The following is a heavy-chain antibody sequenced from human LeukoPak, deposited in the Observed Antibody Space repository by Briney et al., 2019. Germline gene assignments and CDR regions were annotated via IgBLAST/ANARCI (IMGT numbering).Heavy chain of an antibody. CDR3: AKRHRIMGAHAIWYFDL. V-gene: IGHV3-23*01. J-gene: IGHJ2*01. D-gene: IGHD2-8*01. CDR1: GFTFSSYA. Sequence: GGSLRLSCAASGFTFSSYAMSWVRQAPGKGLEWVSAISGGGGSTYYADSAKGRFTISRDNSKNTLYLQMNSLRAEDTAVYYCAKRHRIMGAHAIWYFDLWGRGTLVTVSS. CDR2: ISGGGGST.